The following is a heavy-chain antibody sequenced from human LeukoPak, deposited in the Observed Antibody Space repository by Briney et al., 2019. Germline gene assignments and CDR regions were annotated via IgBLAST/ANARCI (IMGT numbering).Heavy chain of an antibody. J-gene: IGHJ4*02. CDR1: GFTFSSYS. Sequence: PGGSLRLSCAASGFTFSSYSMNWVRQAPGKGLEWVSSISSSSSYIYYADSVKGRFTISRDNAKNSLYLQMNSLRAEDTAVYYCARAITMVRGVMQNWGQGTLVTVSS. D-gene: IGHD3-10*01. CDR3: ARAITMVRGVMQN. V-gene: IGHV3-21*01. CDR2: ISSSSSYI.